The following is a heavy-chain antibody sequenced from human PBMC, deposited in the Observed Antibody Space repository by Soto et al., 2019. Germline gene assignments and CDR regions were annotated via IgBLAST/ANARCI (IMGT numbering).Heavy chain of an antibody. CDR3: ARHIATVTTERIDF. CDR2: ISSASDNI. CDR1: GFTFNYYT. J-gene: IGHJ4*02. Sequence: EVQLEESGGGLVRPGASLRLSCAASGFTFNYYTMIWVRQAPGQGLEWVSSISSASDNIHYADSVKGRFIISRDNAKNSLLLQMNSLRDEDTAVYYCARHIATVTTERIDFWGQGTLVTVSS. V-gene: IGHV3-21*01. D-gene: IGHD4-17*01.